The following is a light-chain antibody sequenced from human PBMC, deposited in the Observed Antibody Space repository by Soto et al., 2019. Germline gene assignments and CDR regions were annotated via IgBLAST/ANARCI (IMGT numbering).Light chain of an antibody. V-gene: IGLV2-11*01. J-gene: IGLJ1*01. CDR3: CSYAGSYTFEVYV. Sequence: QSALTQPRSVSGSPGQSVTISCTGTSSDVGGYNYVSWYQQHPGKAPKLMIYDVSKRPSGVPDRFSGSKSGNTASLTISGIQAEDEADYYCCSYAGSYTFEVYVFGTGTKVTVL. CDR2: DVS. CDR1: SSDVGGYNY.